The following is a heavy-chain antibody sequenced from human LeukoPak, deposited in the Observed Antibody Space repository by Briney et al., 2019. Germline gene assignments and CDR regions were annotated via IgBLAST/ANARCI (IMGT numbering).Heavy chain of an antibody. CDR2: INPNSGGT. D-gene: IGHD1-26*01. J-gene: IGHJ4*02. Sequence: ASVKVSCKASGYTFTGYYMHWVRQAPGQGLEWMGWINPNSGGTNYAQKFQGWVTMTRDTSISTAYMELSRLRSDDTAVYYCGRDPYSGSYWREYYFDYWGQGTLVTVSS. V-gene: IGHV1-2*04. CDR3: GRDPYSGSYWREYYFDY. CDR1: GYTFTGYY.